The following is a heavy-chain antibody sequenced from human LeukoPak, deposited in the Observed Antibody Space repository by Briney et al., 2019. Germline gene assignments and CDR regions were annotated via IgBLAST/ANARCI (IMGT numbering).Heavy chain of an antibody. CDR1: GVSISSSNSY. CDR3: ARDYYDSSGEWFDP. V-gene: IGHV4-39*07. J-gene: IGHJ5*02. CDR2: IYYSGNT. Sequence: SETLSLTCTVSGVSISSSNSYWGWIRQPPGKGLEWIGSIYYSGNTYYNASLKSQVSISIDTSKNQFSLKLSSVTAADTAVYYCARDYYDSSGEWFDPWGQGTLVTVSS. D-gene: IGHD3-22*01.